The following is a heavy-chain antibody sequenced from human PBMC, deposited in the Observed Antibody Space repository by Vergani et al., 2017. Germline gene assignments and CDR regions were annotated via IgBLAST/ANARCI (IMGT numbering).Heavy chain of an antibody. J-gene: IGHJ4*02. CDR3: ARDYSGSIPGGLVDY. CDR1: GYTFTGYY. CDR2: INPNSGGT. Sequence: QVQLVQSGAEVKKPGASVKVSCKASGYTFTGYYMHWVRQAPGQGLEWMGWINPNSGGTNYAQKFQGRVTMTRDTSISTAYMELSRLRSDDTAVYYCARDYSGSIPGGLVDYWGQGTLVTVSS. D-gene: IGHD6-13*01. V-gene: IGHV1-2*02.